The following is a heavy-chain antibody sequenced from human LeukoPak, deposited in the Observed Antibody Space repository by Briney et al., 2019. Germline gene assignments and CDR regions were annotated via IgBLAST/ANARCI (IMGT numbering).Heavy chain of an antibody. CDR2: LTNSGGSGGVT. CDR1: GFTFSTYA. V-gene: IGHV3-23*01. D-gene: IGHD3-22*01. Sequence: PGGSLRLSCAASGFTFSTYAMSWVRQAPGEGLEWVSALTNSGGSGGVTYYADSVKGRFIISRDNSKSTLYLQLSSLRAEDTAVYYCAKAMSTDHYDSRGFYRVDFDSWGQGTLDTVSS. J-gene: IGHJ4*02. CDR3: AKAMSTDHYDSRGFYRVDFDS.